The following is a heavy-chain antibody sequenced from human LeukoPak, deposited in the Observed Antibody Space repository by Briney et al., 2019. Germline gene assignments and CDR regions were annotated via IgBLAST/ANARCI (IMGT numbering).Heavy chain of an antibody. CDR3: AREDYGGNGDAFDI. D-gene: IGHD4-23*01. V-gene: IGHV3-66*01. CDR2: IYSGGST. Sequence: GGYLRLSYAASGFTVSSNYMSWVRQAPGKGLEWVSVIYSGGSTYYADSVKGRFTISRDNSKNTLYLQMNSLRAEDTAVYYCAREDYGGNGDAFDIWGQGTMVTVSS. J-gene: IGHJ3*02. CDR1: GFTVSSNY.